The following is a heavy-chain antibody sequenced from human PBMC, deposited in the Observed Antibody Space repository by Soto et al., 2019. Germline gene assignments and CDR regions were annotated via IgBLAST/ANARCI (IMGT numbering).Heavy chain of an antibody. CDR3: ARGKGGDYYYYGMDV. CDR1: GYTFTSYD. V-gene: IGHV1-8*01. Sequence: ASVKVSCKASGYTFTSYDINWVRQATGQGLGWMGWMNPNSGNTGYAQKFQGRVTMTRNTSISTAYMELSSLRSEDTAVYYCARGKGGDYYYYGMDVWGQGTTVTVSS. D-gene: IGHD4-17*01. CDR2: MNPNSGNT. J-gene: IGHJ6*02.